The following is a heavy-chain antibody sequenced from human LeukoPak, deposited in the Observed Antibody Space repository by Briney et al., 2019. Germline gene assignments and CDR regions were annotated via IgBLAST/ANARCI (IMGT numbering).Heavy chain of an antibody. V-gene: IGHV4-59*01. CDR2: IYYSGST. D-gene: IGHD5-18*01. CDR3: ARDRSYSFFDY. CDR1: GGSISSYY. Sequence: PSETLSLTCTVSGGSISSYYWSWIRQLPGKGLEWIGYIYYSGSTNYNPSLKSRVTISIDTSKNQFSLKVTSVTAADTAAYYCARDRSYSFFDYWGQGTLVTVSS. J-gene: IGHJ4*02.